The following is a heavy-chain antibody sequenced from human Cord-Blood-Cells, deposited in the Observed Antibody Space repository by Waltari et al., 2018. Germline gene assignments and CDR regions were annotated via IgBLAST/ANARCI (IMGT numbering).Heavy chain of an antibody. V-gene: IGHV1-2*02. Sequence: QVQLVQSGAEVKKPGASVKVSCKASGYTFTGYYMHWVRQAPGQGLEWMGWINPTSGGTNYAQKFQGRVTMTRDTSISTAYMELSRLRSDDTAVYYCAREIDSGYDFDYWGQGTLVTVSS. CDR2: INPTSGGT. D-gene: IGHD5-12*01. J-gene: IGHJ4*02. CDR1: GYTFTGYY. CDR3: AREIDSGYDFDY.